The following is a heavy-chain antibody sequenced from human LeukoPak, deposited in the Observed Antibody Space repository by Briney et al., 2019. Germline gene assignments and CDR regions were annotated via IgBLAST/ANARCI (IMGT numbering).Heavy chain of an antibody. V-gene: IGHV1-69*13. CDR1: GGTFSSYA. CDR3: ATSKYDSSGLSFDY. CDR2: IIPIFGTA. Sequence: SVKVSCKASGGTFSSYAISWVRQAPGQGLEWMGGIIPIFGTANYAQKFQGRVTITADESTSTAYMELSSLRSEDTAVYYCATSKYDSSGLSFDYWGQGTLVTVSS. D-gene: IGHD3-22*01. J-gene: IGHJ4*02.